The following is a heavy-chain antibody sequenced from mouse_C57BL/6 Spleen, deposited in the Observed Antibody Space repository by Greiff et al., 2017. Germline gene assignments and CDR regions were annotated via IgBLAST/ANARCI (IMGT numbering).Heavy chain of an antibody. V-gene: IGHV14-4*01. CDR2: IDPENGDT. J-gene: IGHJ3*01. CDR3: TRGAFAY. Sequence: VQLKESGAELVRPGASVKLSCTASGFNINDDYMHWVKQRPEQGLEWIGWIDPENGDTEYASKFQGKATITADTSSNTAYLQLSSLTSEDTAVYYCTRGAFAYWGQGTLVTVSA. CDR1: GFNINDDY.